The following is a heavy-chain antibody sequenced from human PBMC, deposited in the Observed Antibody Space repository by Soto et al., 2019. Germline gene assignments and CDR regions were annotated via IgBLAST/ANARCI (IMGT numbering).Heavy chain of an antibody. V-gene: IGHV1-18*01. CDR1: GYTFTSYG. CDR3: ARGNCSGGSCVAFDI. D-gene: IGHD2-15*01. Sequence: ASVKVSCKASGYTFTSYGISWVRQAPGQGLEWMGWISAYNGNTNYAQKLQGRVTMTTDTSTSTAYMELRSLRSDDTAVYYCARGNCSGGSCVAFDIWGQGTMVTVSS. CDR2: ISAYNGNT. J-gene: IGHJ3*02.